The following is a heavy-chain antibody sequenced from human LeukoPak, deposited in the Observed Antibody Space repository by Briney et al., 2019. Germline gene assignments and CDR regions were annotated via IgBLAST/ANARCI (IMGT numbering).Heavy chain of an antibody. CDR2: IYSGGST. CDR1: GFTVSSNY. V-gene: IGHV3-53*01. J-gene: IGHJ3*02. CDR3: ARGIGGYEWYAFDI. D-gene: IGHD5-12*01. Sequence: PGGSLRLSCAASGFTVSSNYMSWVRQAPGKGLEWVSVIYSGGSTYYADSVKGRFTISRDNSKNTLYLQMNSLRAEDTAVYYCARGIGGYEWYAFDIWGQGTMVTVSS.